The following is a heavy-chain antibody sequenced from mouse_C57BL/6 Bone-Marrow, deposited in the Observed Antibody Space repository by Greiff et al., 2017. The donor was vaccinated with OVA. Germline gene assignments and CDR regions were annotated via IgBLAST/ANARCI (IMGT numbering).Heavy chain of an antibody. CDR2: INPNNGGT. CDR3: ALFYCYGSSYVDY. D-gene: IGHD1-1*01. V-gene: IGHV1-18*01. Sequence: EVQLQQSGPELVKPGASVKISCKASGYTFTDYYMDWVKQSHGQSLEWIGDINPNNGGTIYNQKFKGKATLTVDKSSSTAYMELRSLTSEDTAVYYCALFYCYGSSYVDYWGQGTTLTVSS. J-gene: IGHJ2*01. CDR1: GYTFTDYY.